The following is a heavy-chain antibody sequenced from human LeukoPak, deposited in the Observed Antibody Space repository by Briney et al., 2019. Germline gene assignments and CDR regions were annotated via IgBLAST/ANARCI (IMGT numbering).Heavy chain of an antibody. V-gene: IGHV3-7*01. J-gene: IGHJ4*02. D-gene: IGHD3-10*01. CDR2: IRQDGSEK. CDR3: ARGGVSGNTMVRGVIY. Sequence: GGSLRLSCAASGFTFGGYWMNWVRQAPGKGLEWVANIRQDGSEKYYVDSVKGRFSIFRDNAKNSLYLQMNSLRAEDTAVYYCARGGVSGNTMVRGVIYWGQGTLVTVSS. CDR1: GFTFGGYW.